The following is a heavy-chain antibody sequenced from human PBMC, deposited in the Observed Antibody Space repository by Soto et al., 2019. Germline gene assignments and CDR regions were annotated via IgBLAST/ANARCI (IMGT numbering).Heavy chain of an antibody. D-gene: IGHD3-10*01. CDR2: ISYDGSNE. J-gene: IGHJ4*02. Sequence: GSLRLSCVASGFSFSSHGMHWVRQAPGKGLEWVAAISYDGSNEYYADSVKGRFTISRDTSKYTLYLQMNTLRAEDTAVYYCAKEGYYYGSGSYYRAFYFDSWGQGTLVTVSS. CDR3: AKEGYYYGSGSYYRAFYFDS. CDR1: GFSFSSHG. V-gene: IGHV3-30*18.